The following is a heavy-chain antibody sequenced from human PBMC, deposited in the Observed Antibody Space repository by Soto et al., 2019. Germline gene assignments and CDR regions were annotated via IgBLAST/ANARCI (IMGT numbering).Heavy chain of an antibody. V-gene: IGHV1-46*01. CDR2: INPSGGST. D-gene: IGHD3-22*01. Sequence: ASVKVSCKASGYTFTSYYMHWVRQAPGQGLEWMGIINPSGGSTSYAQKFQGRVTMTRDTSTSTVYMELSSLRSEDTAVYYCARDLRGTYYYDSSGYRSLAVGHWGQGTLVTVSS. CDR1: GYTFTSYY. J-gene: IGHJ1*01. CDR3: ARDLRGTYYYDSSGYRSLAVGH.